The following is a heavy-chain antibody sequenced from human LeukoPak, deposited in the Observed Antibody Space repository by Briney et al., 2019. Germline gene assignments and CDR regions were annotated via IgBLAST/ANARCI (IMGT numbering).Heavy chain of an antibody. CDR3: ARGTQVSPLTPFDY. Sequence: PGGSLRLSCAASGFTFSSYSMNWVRQAPGKGLEWVSSISSSSSYIYYADSVKGRFTISRDNSKNTLYLQMNSLRAEDTAVYYCARGTQVSPLTPFDYWGQGTLVTVSS. CDR2: ISSSSSYI. D-gene: IGHD2-21*01. J-gene: IGHJ4*02. CDR1: GFTFSSYS. V-gene: IGHV3-21*01.